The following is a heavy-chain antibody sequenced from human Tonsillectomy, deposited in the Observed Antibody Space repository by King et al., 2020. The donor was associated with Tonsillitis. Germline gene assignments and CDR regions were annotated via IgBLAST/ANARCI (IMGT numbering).Heavy chain of an antibody. J-gene: IGHJ4*02. Sequence: LQLQESGSGLVKPSQTLSLTCAVSGGSISSGGYSWSWIRQPPGKGLEWIGYIYHSGSTYYNPSLKSRVTISVDRSKNQFSLKLSSVTAADTAVYYCARDQELGAFDYWGQGTLVTVSS. CDR1: GGSISSGGYS. D-gene: IGHD7-27*01. V-gene: IGHV4-30-2*01. CDR3: ARDQELGAFDY. CDR2: IYHSGST.